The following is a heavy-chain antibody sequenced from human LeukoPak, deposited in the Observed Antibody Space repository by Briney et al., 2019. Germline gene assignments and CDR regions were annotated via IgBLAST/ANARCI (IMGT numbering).Heavy chain of an antibody. CDR3: QRVRGSYCFDY. V-gene: IGHV3-7*01. CDR2: IKQDGSEK. Sequence: GGSLRLSCAASGFTFSNYWLSWVPQAPGKGLEWVANIKQDGSEKYYVDSVKGRFTLSRDNAKNTLYLQMNSLRAEDTAVYYCQRVRGSYCFDYWGQGTLVTVSS. CDR1: GFTFSNYW. J-gene: IGHJ4*02. D-gene: IGHD1-26*01.